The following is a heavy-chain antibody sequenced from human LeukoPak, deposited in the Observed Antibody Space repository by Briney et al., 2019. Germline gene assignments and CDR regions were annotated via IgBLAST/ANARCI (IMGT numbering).Heavy chain of an antibody. D-gene: IGHD3-3*01. Sequence: PGGSLRLSCAASGFTFSSYEMNWVRQAPGKGLEWVAFIRYDGSNKYYADSVKGRFTISRDNSKNTLYLQMNSLRAEDTAVYYCANSRAYYDFSDDYWGQGTLVTVSS. V-gene: IGHV3-30*02. CDR2: IRYDGSNK. J-gene: IGHJ4*02. CDR3: ANSRAYYDFSDDY. CDR1: GFTFSSYE.